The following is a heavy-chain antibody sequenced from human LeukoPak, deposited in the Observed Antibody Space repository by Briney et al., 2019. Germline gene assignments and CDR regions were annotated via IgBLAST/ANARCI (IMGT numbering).Heavy chain of an antibody. D-gene: IGHD3-10*01. Sequence: GGSLRLSCAASGFTFSSYAMSWVRQAPGKGLEWVSVISGSGGSTYYADSVKGRFTISRDNAKNSLYLQMNSLRAEDTAVYYCARDRLLWFGESYDAFDIWGQGTMVTVSS. CDR2: ISGSGGST. CDR3: ARDRLLWFGESYDAFDI. V-gene: IGHV3-23*01. CDR1: GFTFSSYA. J-gene: IGHJ3*02.